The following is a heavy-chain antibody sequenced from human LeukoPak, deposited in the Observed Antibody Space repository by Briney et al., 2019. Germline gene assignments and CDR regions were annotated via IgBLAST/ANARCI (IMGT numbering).Heavy chain of an antibody. Sequence: GRSLRLSCAASGFTFSSSAMSWVRQAPGKGLEWVSSISGSGSGGSTYYADSVKGRFTISRDSSKNTLYLQMNSLIAEDTAVYYCAKSGYNRFDYWGQGTRVTVSS. J-gene: IGHJ4*02. CDR1: GFTFSSSA. V-gene: IGHV3-23*01. CDR3: AKSGYNRFDY. D-gene: IGHD5-24*01. CDR2: ISGSGSGGST.